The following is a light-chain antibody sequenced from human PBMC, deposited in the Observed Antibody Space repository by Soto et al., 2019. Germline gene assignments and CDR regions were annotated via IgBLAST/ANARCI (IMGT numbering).Light chain of an antibody. CDR3: QQGYSTAWT. Sequence: DIQMTQSPSSLSASVGDTVTITCRASQSISNYLNWYQQKLGKAPKLMIYAASLQSGVPSRFSGSGSGTDFTLTISSLQAEYCATYYCQQGYSTAWTGGQGTKLEIK. J-gene: IGKJ1*01. V-gene: IGKV1-39*01. CDR2: AAS. CDR1: QSISNY.